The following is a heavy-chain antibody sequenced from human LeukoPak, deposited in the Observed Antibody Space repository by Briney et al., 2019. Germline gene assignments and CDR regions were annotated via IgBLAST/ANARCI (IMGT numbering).Heavy chain of an antibody. V-gene: IGHV3-23*01. Sequence: GGSLRLSCAASGFTFNNYAMTWVRQATGKGLEWVSTISDSVSGGSTYYADSVKGRFTISRDNSKNTLYLQMNSLRAEDTAVYYCAKVRTGYSYGYFLSPWGQGTLVTVSS. D-gene: IGHD5-18*01. CDR3: AKVRTGYSYGYFLSP. J-gene: IGHJ5*02. CDR1: GFTFNNYA. CDR2: ISDSVSGGST.